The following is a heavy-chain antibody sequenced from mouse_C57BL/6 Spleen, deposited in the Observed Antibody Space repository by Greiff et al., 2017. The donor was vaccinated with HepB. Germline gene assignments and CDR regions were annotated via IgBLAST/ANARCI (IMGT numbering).Heavy chain of an antibody. CDR1: GFTFSSYA. J-gene: IGHJ1*03. CDR2: ISSGGDYI. V-gene: IGHV5-9-1*02. CDR3: TRGGGSSGYLYFDV. D-gene: IGHD1-1*01. Sequence: EVQLVESGEGLVKPGGSLKLSCAASGFTFSSYAMSWVRQTPEKRLEWVAYISSGGDYIYYADTVKGRFTISRDNARNTLYLQMSSLTSEDTAMYYCTRGGGSSGYLYFDVWGTGTTVTVAS.